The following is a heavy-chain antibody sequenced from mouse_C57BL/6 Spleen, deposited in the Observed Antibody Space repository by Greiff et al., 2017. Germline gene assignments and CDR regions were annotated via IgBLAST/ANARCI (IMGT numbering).Heavy chain of an antibody. Sequence: EVQLMESEGGLVQPGSSMKLSCTASGFTFSDYYMAWVRQVPEKGLEWVANINYDGSSTYYLDSLKSRFIISRDNAKNILYLQMSSLKSEDTAAYYCAREYYGWFAYWGQGTLVTVSA. V-gene: IGHV5-16*01. D-gene: IGHD1-1*02. CDR3: AREYYGWFAY. CDR1: GFTFSDYY. J-gene: IGHJ3*01. CDR2: INYDGSST.